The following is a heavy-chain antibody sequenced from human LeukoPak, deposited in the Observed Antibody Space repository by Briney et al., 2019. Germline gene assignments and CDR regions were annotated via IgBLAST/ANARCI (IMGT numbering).Heavy chain of an antibody. V-gene: IGHV4-59*01. J-gene: IGHJ4*02. CDR1: GGSFSGYY. CDR2: IYYSGST. D-gene: IGHD3-22*01. Sequence: SETLSLTCAVYGGSFSGYYWSWIRQPPGKGLEWIGYIYYSGSTNYNPSLKSRVTISVDTSKNQFSLKLSSVTAADTAVYYCARGVDSSGYYAGGSFDYWGQGTLVTVSS. CDR3: ARGVDSSGYYAGGSFDY.